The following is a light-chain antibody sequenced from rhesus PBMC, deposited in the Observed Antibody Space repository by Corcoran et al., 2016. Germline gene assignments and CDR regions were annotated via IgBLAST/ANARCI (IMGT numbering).Light chain of an antibody. CDR2: YAS. V-gene: IGKV1-37*01. CDR1: QGISSY. CDR3: PQCNSAPLT. Sequence: SASVGDRVTITCRASQGISSYLAWYQQKPGKAPKPLIYYASNWGSGVPSRFSGSGSGTEFTLTISSLQPEDFTSYYCPQCNSAPLTFGGGTKVALK. J-gene: IGKJ4*01.